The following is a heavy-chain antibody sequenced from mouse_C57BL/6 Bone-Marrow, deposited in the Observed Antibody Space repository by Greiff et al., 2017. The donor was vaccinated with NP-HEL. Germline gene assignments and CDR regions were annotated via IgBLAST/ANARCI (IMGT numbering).Heavy chain of an antibody. Sequence: EVQVVESEGGLVQPGSSMKLSCTASGFTFSDYYMAWVRQVPEKGLEWVANINYDGSSTYYLDSLKSRFIISRDNAKNILYLQMSSLKSEDTATYYCARVRLYAMDYWGQGTSVTVSS. D-gene: IGHD2-4*01. CDR2: INYDGSST. J-gene: IGHJ4*01. V-gene: IGHV5-16*01. CDR1: GFTFSDYY. CDR3: ARVRLYAMDY.